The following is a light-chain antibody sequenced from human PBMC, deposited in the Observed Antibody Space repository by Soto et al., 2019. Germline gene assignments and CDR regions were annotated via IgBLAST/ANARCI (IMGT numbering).Light chain of an antibody. CDR2: TNN. J-gene: IGLJ1*01. CDR1: SYNIGSNT. CDR3: AAWDGSLNALYV. V-gene: IGLV1-44*01. Sequence: QSVLTQPPSASGTPGQRVAISCSGSSYNIGSNTVNWYQHLPGTAPKLLIYTNNQRPSGVPDRFSGSKSGTSASLAISGLQPEDEADYFCAAWDGSLNALYVFGTGTKVTVL.